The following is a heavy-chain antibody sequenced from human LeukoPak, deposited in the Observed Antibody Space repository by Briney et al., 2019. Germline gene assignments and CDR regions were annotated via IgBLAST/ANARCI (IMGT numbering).Heavy chain of an antibody. Sequence: SETLSLTCTVSGYSISSGYSWGWIRQPPGKGLEWIGSIYHSGSTYYNPSLKSRVTISVDTSKNQFSLKLSSVTAADTAVYYCARTTEGGYTYDYFYYYYMDVWGKGTTVTISS. V-gene: IGHV4-38-2*02. CDR1: GYSISSGYS. CDR3: ARTTEGGYTYDYFYYYYMDV. CDR2: IYHSGST. J-gene: IGHJ6*03. D-gene: IGHD5-18*01.